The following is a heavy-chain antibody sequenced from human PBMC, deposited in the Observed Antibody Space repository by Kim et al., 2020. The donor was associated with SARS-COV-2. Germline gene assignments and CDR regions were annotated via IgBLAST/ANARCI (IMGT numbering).Heavy chain of an antibody. V-gene: IGHV3-33*01. CDR2: IWYDGSNK. D-gene: IGHD5-18*01. CDR3: ARDPRIQLWSINYYYYYYMDV. J-gene: IGHJ6*03. Sequence: AVIWYDGSNKSYEDPGKGRFTISRDNSKNTLYLQMNSLRAEDTAVYYCARDPRIQLWSINYYYYYYMDVWGKGTTVTVSS.